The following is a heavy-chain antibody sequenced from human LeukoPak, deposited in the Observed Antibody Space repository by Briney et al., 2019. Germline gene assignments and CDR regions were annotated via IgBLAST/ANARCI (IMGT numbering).Heavy chain of an antibody. Sequence: GGSLRLSCAASGFTFSSYGMHWVRQAPGKGLEWVAFIRYDGSNKYYADSVKGRFTISRDNSKNTLYLQMNSLRAEDTAVYYCAKAYCGGDCYLSHFDYWGQGTLVTVSS. V-gene: IGHV3-30*02. CDR2: IRYDGSNK. D-gene: IGHD2-21*02. CDR3: AKAYCGGDCYLSHFDY. J-gene: IGHJ4*02. CDR1: GFTFSSYG.